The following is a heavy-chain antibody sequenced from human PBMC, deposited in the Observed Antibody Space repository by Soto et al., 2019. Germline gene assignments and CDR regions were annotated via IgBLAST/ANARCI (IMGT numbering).Heavy chain of an antibody. V-gene: IGHV1-2*04. CDR1: GYTFTGYY. CDR3: ARDHHRNYYDSSGYYPYYYYGMDV. Sequence: APVEVSCKASGYTFTGYYMHWVRQDPGQGLEWMGWINPNSGGTNYAQKFQGWVTMTRDTSISTAYMELGRLRSDDTAVYYCARDHHRNYYDSSGYYPYYYYGMDVWGQGTTVTVSS. D-gene: IGHD3-22*01. CDR2: INPNSGGT. J-gene: IGHJ6*02.